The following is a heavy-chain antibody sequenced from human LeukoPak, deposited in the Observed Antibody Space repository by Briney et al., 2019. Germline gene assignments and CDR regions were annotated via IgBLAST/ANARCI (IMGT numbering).Heavy chain of an antibody. D-gene: IGHD3-10*01. CDR2: IYYSGSN. V-gene: IGHV4-39*06. Sequence: SEALSLTCTVPGGSISSSSYYWGWIRQPPGKELEWGGSIYYSGSNYYNPSLKRRVTISVDTSKNQFTLKLSSVTAADTAVYYCARDNYHGSNWFDPWGQGTLVTVSS. CDR3: ARDNYHGSNWFDP. J-gene: IGHJ5*02. CDR1: GGSISSSSYY.